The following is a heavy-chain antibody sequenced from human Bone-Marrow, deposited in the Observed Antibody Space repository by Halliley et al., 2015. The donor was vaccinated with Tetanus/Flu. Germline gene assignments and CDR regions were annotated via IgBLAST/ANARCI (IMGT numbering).Heavy chain of an antibody. J-gene: IGHJ3*01. CDR3: VRDRGRPDSFNL. CDR2: INRDGDAP. V-gene: IGHV3-74*01. D-gene: IGHD3-10*01. Sequence: WVSHINRDGDAPNYADSVKGRFIVSRDNAKSMLYLQMNSLRADDAATYYCVRDRGRPDSFNLWGQGTRVTVSS.